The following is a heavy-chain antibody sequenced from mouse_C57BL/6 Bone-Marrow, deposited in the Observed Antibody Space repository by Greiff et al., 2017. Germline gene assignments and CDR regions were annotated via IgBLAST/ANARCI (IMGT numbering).Heavy chain of an antibody. V-gene: IGHV1-9*01. Sequence: QVQLKQSGAELMQPGASVKLSCKATGYTFTGYWIEWVKQRPGHGLEWIGEILPGSGSTNYNEKFKGKATFTADTSTNTAYMQLSSLTTEDSAIYYCARAGNLYYGSRPDCYFDVWGTGTTVTVSS. J-gene: IGHJ1*03. CDR2: ILPGSGST. CDR1: GYTFTGYW. CDR3: ARAGNLYYGSRPDCYFDV. D-gene: IGHD1-1*01.